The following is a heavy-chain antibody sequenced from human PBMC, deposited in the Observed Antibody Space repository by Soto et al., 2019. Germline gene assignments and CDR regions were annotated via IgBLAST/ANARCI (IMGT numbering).Heavy chain of an antibody. CDR2: IWYDGSNK. Sequence: QVQLVESGGGVVQPGRSLRLSCAASGFTFSSYGMHWVRQVPGKGLEWVAVIWYDGSNKYYADSVKGRFTISRDNSKNTLYLQMNSLRAEDTAVYYCARAFYYYDSSGYYYLGDYWGQGTLVTVSS. CDR3: ARAFYYYDSSGYYYLGDY. V-gene: IGHV3-33*01. D-gene: IGHD3-22*01. J-gene: IGHJ4*02. CDR1: GFTFSSYG.